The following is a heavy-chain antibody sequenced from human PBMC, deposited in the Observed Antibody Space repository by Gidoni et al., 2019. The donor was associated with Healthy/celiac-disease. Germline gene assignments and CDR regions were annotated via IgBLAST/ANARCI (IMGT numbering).Heavy chain of an antibody. CDR3: ARRDYATFDY. V-gene: IGHV5-51*03. Sequence: EVQLGQSGAPVKKLGVSPKIPCQGPGYSFQNYWIGWVRQMPGKGLEWMGIIYPGDSDTIYSPSFQGQVTISADKSISTAYLQWSSLKASDTAMYYCARRDYATFDYWGQGTLVTVSS. J-gene: IGHJ4*02. CDR2: IYPGDSDT. CDR1: GYSFQNYW. D-gene: IGHD4-17*01.